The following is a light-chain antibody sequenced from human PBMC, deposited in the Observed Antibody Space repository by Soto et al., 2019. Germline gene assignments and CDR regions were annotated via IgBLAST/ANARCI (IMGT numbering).Light chain of an antibody. CDR2: GGS. CDR1: QNIYINS. CDR3: QQYGTLPLT. J-gene: IGKJ4*01. Sequence: EIVLTQSPDTLSLSPGERATLSCRASQNIYINSLAWYQQRPGQAPRLLIYGGSTRATAVPDRFSGSGSGTDFTLTISRLEPEDFAVYHCQQYGTLPLTFGGGTKVDIK. V-gene: IGKV3-20*01.